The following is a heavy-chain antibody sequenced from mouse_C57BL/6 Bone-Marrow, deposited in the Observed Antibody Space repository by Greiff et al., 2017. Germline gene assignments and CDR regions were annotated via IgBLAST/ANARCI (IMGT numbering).Heavy chain of an antibody. CDR2: FHPNSGST. D-gene: IGHD5-1*01. V-gene: IGHV1-64*01. CDR3: AATYRVPMDY. Sequence: VQLQQPGAELVKPGASVKLSCKASGYTFTSYWMHWVKQSPGQGLEWIGMFHPNSGSTNYNEKFTSKATLTVDKSPSTAYMQLSSLTSDDTAVYYCAATYRVPMDYWGQGTSVTVSS. CDR1: GYTFTSYW. J-gene: IGHJ4*01.